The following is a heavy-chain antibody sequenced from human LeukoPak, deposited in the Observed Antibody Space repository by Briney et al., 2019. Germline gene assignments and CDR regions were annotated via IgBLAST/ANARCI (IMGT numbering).Heavy chain of an antibody. CDR1: GFTFSNYA. Sequence: GGSLRLSCVASGFTFSNYAIHWVRQAPGKGLEGVAVISYDGSDNYYADSVKSRFTISRDNSKNTLYLQMNSLRPEDTAVYYCARSHSPRPGIGVAGYGGYFDCWGQGTLVTVSS. CDR3: ARSHSPRPGIGVAGYGGYFDC. J-gene: IGHJ4*02. V-gene: IGHV3-30*04. D-gene: IGHD6-19*01. CDR2: ISYDGSDN.